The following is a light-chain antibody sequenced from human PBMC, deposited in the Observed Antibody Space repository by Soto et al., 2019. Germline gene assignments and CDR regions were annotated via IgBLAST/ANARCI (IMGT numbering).Light chain of an antibody. CDR1: QSVLYSSNNKNY. Sequence: DIVMTQSPDSLAVSLGERATINCRSSQSVLYSSNNKNYLAWYQKKPGQPPKLLIYWASTRESGVPDRFSGSGSGTDFTLTISSLQAEDVAVYYCQQYYSTLYTFDQGTKLEIK. J-gene: IGKJ2*01. CDR3: QQYYSTLYT. CDR2: WAS. V-gene: IGKV4-1*01.